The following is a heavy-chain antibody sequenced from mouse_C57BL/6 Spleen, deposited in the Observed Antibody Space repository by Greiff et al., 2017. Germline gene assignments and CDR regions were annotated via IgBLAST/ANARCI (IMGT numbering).Heavy chain of an antibody. CDR3: YDYAMDY. D-gene: IGHD2-3*01. J-gene: IGHJ4*01. CDR1: GYAFSSSW. CDR2: IYPGDGDT. Sequence: VQLQQSGPELVKPGASVKISCKASGYAFSSSWMNWVKQRPGKGLEWIGRIYPGDGDTNYNGKFKGKATLTADKSSSTAYMQLSSLTSEDSAVYFCYDYAMDYWGQGTSVTVSS. V-gene: IGHV1-82*01.